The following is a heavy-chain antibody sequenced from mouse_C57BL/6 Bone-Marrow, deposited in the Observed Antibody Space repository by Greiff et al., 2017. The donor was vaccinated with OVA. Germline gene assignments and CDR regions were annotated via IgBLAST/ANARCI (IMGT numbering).Heavy chain of an antibody. CDR3: ARNSYDYDDAMDY. D-gene: IGHD2-4*01. CDR2: SRNKANDYTT. Sequence: EVKLVESGGGLVQSGRSLRLSCATSGFTFSDFYMEWVRQAPGKGLEWIAASRNKANDYTTEYSASVKGRFIVSRDTSQSILYLQMNALRAEDTAMYYCARNSYDYDDAMDYWGQGTSVTVSS. J-gene: IGHJ4*01. V-gene: IGHV7-1*01. CDR1: GFTFSDFY.